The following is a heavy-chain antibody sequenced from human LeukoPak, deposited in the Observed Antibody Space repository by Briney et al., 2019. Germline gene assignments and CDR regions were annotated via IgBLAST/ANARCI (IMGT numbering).Heavy chain of an antibody. CDR2: IWYAGNNK. V-gene: IGHV3-33*06. D-gene: IGHD1-26*01. CDR3: AKMKGHPLPKYYMDV. CDR1: GFNFSSFG. Sequence: GGSLRLSCAASGFNFSSFGMHWVRQAPGKGLEWVAVIWYAGNNKYYADSMKGRFTISRDNSKNTLYLEMNSLRAEDTAIYYCAKMKGHPLPKYYMDVWGQGTTVTVSS. J-gene: IGHJ6*01.